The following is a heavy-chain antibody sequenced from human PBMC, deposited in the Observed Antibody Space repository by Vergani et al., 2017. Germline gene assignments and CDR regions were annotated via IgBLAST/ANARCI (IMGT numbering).Heavy chain of an antibody. J-gene: IGHJ4*02. D-gene: IGHD1-7*01. Sequence: EVQLVESGGGLVKPGGSLRLSCAASGFTFSSYSMSWVRQAPGKGLEWVSVIYSGGSTYYADSVKGRFTISRDNSKNTLYLQMNSLRAEDTAVYYCARVPANNWNYVVFNRYFDYWGQGTLVTVSS. V-gene: IGHV3-66*01. CDR1: GFTFSSYS. CDR3: ARVPANNWNYVVFNRYFDY. CDR2: IYSGGST.